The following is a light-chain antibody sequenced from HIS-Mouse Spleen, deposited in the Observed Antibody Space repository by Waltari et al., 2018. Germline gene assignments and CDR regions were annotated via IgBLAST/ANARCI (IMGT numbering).Light chain of an antibody. CDR2: QDS. CDR3: QAWDSSTEV. Sequence: SYELTQPPSVSVSPGQTASITCSGDKLGDKYACWYQQKPGQSPVLVIYQDSKRLSGIPARFSGSNSRNTATLTISGTQAMDEADYYCQAWDSSTEVFGGGTKLTVL. J-gene: IGLJ2*01. CDR1: KLGDKY. V-gene: IGLV3-1*01.